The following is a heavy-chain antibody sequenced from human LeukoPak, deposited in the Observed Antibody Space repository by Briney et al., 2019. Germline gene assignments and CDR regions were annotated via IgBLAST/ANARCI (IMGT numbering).Heavy chain of an antibody. Sequence: IPSETLSLTCTVSGGSISDSYWSWIRQPPGKGLEWIGYIHYSGSTNYNPSLKSRVTISVDTSKNQFSLKLSSVTAADTAVYYCARGSRKVLGYFDYWGQGTLVTVSS. D-gene: IGHD2/OR15-2a*01. V-gene: IGHV4-59*01. J-gene: IGHJ4*02. CDR2: IHYSGST. CDR3: ARGSRKVLGYFDY. CDR1: GGSISDSY.